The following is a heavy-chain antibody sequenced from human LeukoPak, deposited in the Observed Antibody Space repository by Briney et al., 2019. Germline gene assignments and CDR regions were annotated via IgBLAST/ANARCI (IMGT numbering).Heavy chain of an antibody. V-gene: IGHV4-4*07. D-gene: IGHD3-22*01. J-gene: IGHJ4*02. CDR3: ARRRYDASGYYPSRGRYFDY. CDR1: GGSFSNNF. Sequence: SETLSLTCSVSGGSFSNNFWSWVRQPAGKGLEWIGRIYPSGNTNYNPSLKSRVTISVDTSKNQFSLKLSSVTAADTAVYYCARRRYDASGYYPSRGRYFDYWGQGTLATVSS. CDR2: IYPSGNT.